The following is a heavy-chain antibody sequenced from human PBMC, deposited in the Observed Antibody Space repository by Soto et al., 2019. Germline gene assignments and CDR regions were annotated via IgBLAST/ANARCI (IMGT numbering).Heavy chain of an antibody. CDR2: IYYSGST. J-gene: IGHJ6*02. D-gene: IGHD2-2*01. V-gene: IGHV4-31*03. Sequence: SETLSLTCTVSGGSISSGGYYWSWIRQHPGKGLEWIGYIYYSGSTYYNPSLKSRVTISVDTSKNQFSLKLSSVTAADTAVYYCARAIYCSSTSCQDVWGQGTTVTVSS. CDR1: GGSISSGGYY. CDR3: ARAIYCSSTSCQDV.